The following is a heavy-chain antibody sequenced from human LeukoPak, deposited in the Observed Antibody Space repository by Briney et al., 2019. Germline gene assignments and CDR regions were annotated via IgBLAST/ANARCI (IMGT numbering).Heavy chain of an antibody. Sequence: ASVKVSGKASGYICTSYFMHWVRQAPGQGLEWMGLINPSGGSRRYAQKFQGRVTMTRDMSTSTVYMELSSLRSEDTAVYYCARALPHRRLMDTTMEQHWFDPWGQGTLVTVSS. J-gene: IGHJ5*02. D-gene: IGHD5-18*01. CDR1: GYICTSYF. CDR3: ARALPHRRLMDTTMEQHWFDP. CDR2: INPSGGSR. V-gene: IGHV1-46*01.